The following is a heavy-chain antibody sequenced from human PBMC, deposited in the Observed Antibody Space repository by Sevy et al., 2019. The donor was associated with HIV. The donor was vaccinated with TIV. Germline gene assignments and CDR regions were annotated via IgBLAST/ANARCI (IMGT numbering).Heavy chain of an antibody. J-gene: IGHJ4*02. Sequence: GESLKISCAASGFTFITYNMNWVRQAPGKGLEWVSSISGSSNYIYYAESLKGRFIVSRDNAKDTLYLQMNSLRADDTALSYCARGPPDGSYDYFDYWGQGTLVTVSS. V-gene: IGHV3-21*06. CDR1: GFTFITYN. CDR3: ARGPPDGSYDYFDY. CDR2: ISGSSNYI. D-gene: IGHD1-26*01.